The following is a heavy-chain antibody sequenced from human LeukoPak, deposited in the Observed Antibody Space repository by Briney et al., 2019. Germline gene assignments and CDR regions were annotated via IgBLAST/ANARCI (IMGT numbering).Heavy chain of an antibody. Sequence: PSETLSLTCAVYGGSFSGYYWSWIRQPPGKGLEWIGEINHSGSTNYNPSLKSRVTISVDTSKNQSSLKLSSVTAADTAVYYCARGPYYDFWSGYYYPASPRHWFDPWGQGTLVTVSS. V-gene: IGHV4-34*01. CDR2: INHSGST. CDR3: ARGPYYDFWSGYYYPASPRHWFDP. J-gene: IGHJ5*02. CDR1: GGSFSGYY. D-gene: IGHD3-3*01.